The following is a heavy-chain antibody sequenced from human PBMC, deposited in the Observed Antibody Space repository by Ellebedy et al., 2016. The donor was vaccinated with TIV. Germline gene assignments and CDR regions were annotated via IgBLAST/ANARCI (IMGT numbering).Heavy chain of an antibody. D-gene: IGHD3-22*01. J-gene: IGHJ4*02. V-gene: IGHV3-23*01. CDR1: GFTFRGYW. Sequence: GESLKISCAASGFTFRGYWMNWVRQAPGKGLEWVSTISHTGSRTYYANSVEGRFIISRDNSKRTLYLQMNSLRAEDTAVYYCAKGRGGGSDSSAPRYYFDYWGLGTLVTVSS. CDR3: AKGRGGGSDSSAPRYYFDY. CDR2: ISHTGSRT.